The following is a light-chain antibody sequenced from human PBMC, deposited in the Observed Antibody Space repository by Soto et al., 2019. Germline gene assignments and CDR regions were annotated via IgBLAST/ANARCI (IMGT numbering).Light chain of an antibody. J-gene: IGKJ5*01. V-gene: IGKV3-20*01. CDR1: QSVRSRY. CDR2: GAS. Sequence: ETVLTQSPGTLSLSPGERATLSCRASQSVRSRYLAWYQQKPGQAPRLLISGASSRATGIPDRFSGSGSGTEFTLTITSLQSEDIALYYCQQYNIWPPITFGQGTRLEIK. CDR3: QQYNIWPPIT.